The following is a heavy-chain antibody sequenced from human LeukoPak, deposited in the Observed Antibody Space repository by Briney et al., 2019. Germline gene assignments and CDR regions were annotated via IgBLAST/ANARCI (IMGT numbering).Heavy chain of an antibody. CDR3: ATEGSGWYYFDN. CDR1: GFIVSSKY. CDR2: IYTGGGT. J-gene: IGHJ4*02. Sequence: PGGSLRFSCAAYGFIVSSKYMSWVRQAPGKGLEWVSVIYTGGGTYYADSVKGRFTISRDYVNNTVYLHMNSLRVDDTAVYYCATEGSGWYYFDNWGQGTLVTVSS. V-gene: IGHV3-53*01. D-gene: IGHD6-19*01.